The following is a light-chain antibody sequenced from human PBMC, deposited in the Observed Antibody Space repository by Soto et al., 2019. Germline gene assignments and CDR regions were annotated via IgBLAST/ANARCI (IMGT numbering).Light chain of an antibody. CDR1: SSDVGGYNY. CDR3: CSYAGSYTHV. V-gene: IGLV2-11*01. Sequence: QSALTQPRSVSGSPGQSVTISCTGTSSDVGGYNYVSWYQQHPGKAPKLMIYDVSKRPSGVPDRFSGSKSGNTASLTISGHQAEAEADYYCCSYAGSYTHVFGTGTKLTVL. CDR2: DVS. J-gene: IGLJ1*01.